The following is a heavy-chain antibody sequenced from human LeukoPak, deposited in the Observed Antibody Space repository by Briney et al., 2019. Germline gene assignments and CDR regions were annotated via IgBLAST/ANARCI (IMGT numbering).Heavy chain of an antibody. J-gene: IGHJ1*01. D-gene: IGHD3-9*01. CDR1: GYTFTGYY. CDR2: INPNSGGT. CDR3: ARGAIFGYFQH. Sequence: ASVKVSCKASGYTFTGYYMHWVRQAPGQGLEWMGWINPNSGGTNYAQKFQGGVTMARDTSISTAYMELSRLRSDGTAVYYCARGAIFGYFQHWGQGTLVTVSS. V-gene: IGHV1-2*02.